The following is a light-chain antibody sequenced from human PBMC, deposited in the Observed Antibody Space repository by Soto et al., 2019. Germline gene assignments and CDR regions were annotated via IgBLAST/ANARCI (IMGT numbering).Light chain of an antibody. V-gene: IGKV3-20*01. CDR3: HHYGGSPT. J-gene: IGKJ4*01. CDR2: DAS. CDR1: QTFGSSY. Sequence: EIVLTQSPGTLSLSPGHRATLSCRAGQTFGSSYLAWYQQKPGQAPRLLIYDASNRATGIPDRFSGSGSGTDFTLTISRLEPEDFAVYYCHHYGGSPTFGGGTKVDIK.